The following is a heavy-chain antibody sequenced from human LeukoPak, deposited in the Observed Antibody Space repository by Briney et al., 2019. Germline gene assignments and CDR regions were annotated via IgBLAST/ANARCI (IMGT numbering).Heavy chain of an antibody. CDR2: ISTGSTYI. Sequence: PGGSLRLSCAASGITFSSCAMHWVRQAPGKGLEWVSFISTGSTYISYADSVKGRFTISRDNAKNSLYLQMNSLRAEDTAVYHCASRLEDYDGSDYWGQGTLVTVSS. V-gene: IGHV3-21*01. CDR1: GITFSSCA. D-gene: IGHD4-23*01. CDR3: ASRLEDYDGSDY. J-gene: IGHJ4*02.